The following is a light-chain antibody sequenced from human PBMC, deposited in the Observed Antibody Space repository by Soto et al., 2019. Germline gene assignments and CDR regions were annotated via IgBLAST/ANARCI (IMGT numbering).Light chain of an antibody. CDR3: SSHSSSSPYV. Sequence: QSVLTQPASVSGSPGQSITISCNSSSSDVGGHKYVSWYQQYPGKAPKLIVYDVSNRPSGVSNRFSGSKSGNTAYLTIYGLQAVDEADYYCSSHSSSSPYVFGTGTKVTVL. J-gene: IGLJ1*01. V-gene: IGLV2-14*01. CDR2: DVS. CDR1: SSDVGGHKY.